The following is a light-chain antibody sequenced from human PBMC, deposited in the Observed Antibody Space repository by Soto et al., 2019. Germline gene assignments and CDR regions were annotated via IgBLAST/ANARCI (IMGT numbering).Light chain of an antibody. Sequence: EIVMTQSPATLSVSPGERASLSCRASQSVGRNLAWYHQKPGQAPRLLMYEASTRATGIPARFSGSGSGTEFTLTISSLQSEDFAVYYCQQYDSWPLTFGGGTKVEIK. V-gene: IGKV3D-15*01. CDR3: QQYDSWPLT. CDR1: QSVGRN. CDR2: EAS. J-gene: IGKJ4*01.